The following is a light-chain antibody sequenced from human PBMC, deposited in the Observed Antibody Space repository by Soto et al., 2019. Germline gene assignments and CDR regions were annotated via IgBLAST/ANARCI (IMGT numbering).Light chain of an antibody. J-gene: IGLJ2*01. Sequence: QSALTQPASVSGSPGQSITISCTGTSSDVGGYNYVSWYQQHPGKAPKLMINDVGNRPSGVSNRFSGSKSGNTASLTISGLQAEDEADYYCSSYTSSSTYVVFGGGTKLTVL. CDR1: SSDVGGYNY. V-gene: IGLV2-14*01. CDR2: DVG. CDR3: SSYTSSSTYVV.